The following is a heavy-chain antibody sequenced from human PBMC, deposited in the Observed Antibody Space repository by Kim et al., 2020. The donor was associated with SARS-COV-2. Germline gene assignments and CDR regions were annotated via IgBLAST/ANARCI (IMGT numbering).Heavy chain of an antibody. CDR2: IYYSGST. CDR3: ARAGDGYHTPAFVFDY. CDR1: GGSISSYY. Sequence: SETLSLTCTVSGGSISSYYWSWIRQPPGKGLEWIGYIYYSGSTNYNPSLKSRVTISVDTSKNQFSLKLSSVTAADTAVYYCARAGDGYHTPAFVFDYWGQGTLVTVSS. J-gene: IGHJ4*02. D-gene: IGHD3-3*02. V-gene: IGHV4-59*01.